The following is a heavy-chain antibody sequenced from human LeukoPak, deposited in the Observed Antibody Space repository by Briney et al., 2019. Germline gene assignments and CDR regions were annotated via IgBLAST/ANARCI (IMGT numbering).Heavy chain of an antibody. CDR3: AKKVIAAAVSYYGMDV. Sequence: GGSQRLSCAASGFTFSSYSMNWVRQAPGKGLEWVSSISSSSSYIYYADSVKGRFTISRDNAKNSLYLQMNSLRAEDTAVYYCAKKVIAAAVSYYGMDVWGQGTTVTVSS. CDR2: ISSSSSYI. D-gene: IGHD6-13*01. CDR1: GFTFSSYS. J-gene: IGHJ6*02. V-gene: IGHV3-21*01.